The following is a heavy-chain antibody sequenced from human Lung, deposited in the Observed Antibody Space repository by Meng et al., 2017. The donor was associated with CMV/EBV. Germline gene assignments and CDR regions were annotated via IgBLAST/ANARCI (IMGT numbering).Heavy chain of an antibody. Sequence: GEXXTISCAASGFTFSNYWMHWVRQAPGKGLVWVSRIQGSDIAYADSVQGRFSISRDNAKNTLYLQINSLRVEDTAVYYCARASPYSRSYVNYWGQGALVTVSS. CDR3: ARASPYSRSYVNY. CDR2: IQGSDI. J-gene: IGHJ4*02. D-gene: IGHD6-6*01. CDR1: GFTFSNYW. V-gene: IGHV3-74*01.